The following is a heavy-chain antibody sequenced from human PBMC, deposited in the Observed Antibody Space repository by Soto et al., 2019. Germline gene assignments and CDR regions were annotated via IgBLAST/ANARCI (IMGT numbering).Heavy chain of an antibody. V-gene: IGHV3-30*18. CDR1: GFTFSSYG. CDR3: AKRRPLGYYYYYGMDV. D-gene: IGHD3-16*02. Sequence: QVHLVESGGGVVQPGKSLRLSCAASGFTFSSYGMHWVRQAPGMRLEWVAITSYDGSNQYYADSVKGRFTISRHNSKNTLYLQMNSLRAEDTDVYYCAKRRPLGYYYYYGMDVWGQGTTVTVSS. CDR2: TSYDGSNQ. J-gene: IGHJ6*02.